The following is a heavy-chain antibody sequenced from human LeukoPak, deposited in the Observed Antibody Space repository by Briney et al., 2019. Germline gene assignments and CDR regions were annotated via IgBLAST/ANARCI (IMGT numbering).Heavy chain of an antibody. V-gene: IGHV3-30-3*01. CDR1: GFTFSSYA. CDR3: ARDSHDSSGYYPDY. D-gene: IGHD3-22*01. CDR2: ISYDGSNK. Sequence: SGGSLRLSCAASGFTFSSYAMHWVRQAPGKGLEWVAVISYDGSNKYYADSVKGRFTISRDNSKNTLYLQMNSLRAEDTAVYYCARDSHDSSGYYPDYWGQGTLVTVSP. J-gene: IGHJ4*02.